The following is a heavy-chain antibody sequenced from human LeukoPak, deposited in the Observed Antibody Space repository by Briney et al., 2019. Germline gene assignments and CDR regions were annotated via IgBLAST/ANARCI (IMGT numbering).Heavy chain of an antibody. Sequence: PSETLSLTCAVYGGSFSGYYWSWLPQPPGHGLEWMGEINHSGNTNYNPSLKTRVTISLDTSKNQFSLKLSSVTAADTAVYYCASGLLPAWFATWGQGTPVTVSP. CDR2: INHSGNT. CDR3: ASGLLPAWFAT. V-gene: IGHV4-34*01. CDR1: GGSFSGYY. J-gene: IGHJ5*02.